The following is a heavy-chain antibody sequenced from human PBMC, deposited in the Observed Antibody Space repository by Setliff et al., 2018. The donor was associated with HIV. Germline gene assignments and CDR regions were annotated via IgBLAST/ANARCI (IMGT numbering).Heavy chain of an antibody. J-gene: IGHJ4*02. CDR3: ARHDTEYSSYPIDY. D-gene: IGHD6-6*01. CDR1: GGSISSSIYY. V-gene: IGHV4-39*01. Sequence: LSLTCTVSGGSISSSIYYWGWIRQPPGKGLEWIGFIYYSGSTYYYGGSTYYNPSLKSRVTIPVDTSKNQFSLKLSSVTAADTAVYYCARHDTEYSSYPIDYWGQGNLVTVSS. CDR2: IYYSGSTYYYGGST.